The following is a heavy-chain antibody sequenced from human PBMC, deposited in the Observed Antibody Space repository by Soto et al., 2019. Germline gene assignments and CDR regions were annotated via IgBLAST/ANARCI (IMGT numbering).Heavy chain of an antibody. J-gene: IGHJ6*01. CDR1: GFTFSAYA. Sequence: QVRLVESGGGVVQPGKSLRLSCTASGFTFSAYAMNWVRQAPGKGLGWVAVISYDGTEKYYTDSVQGRFTISRDDSDNKLYLEMSSLRDEDTAMYFCEKGGGDGYSWGYYFGMDVWGQGTTVTVSS. CDR2: ISYDGTEK. D-gene: IGHD4-4*01. V-gene: IGHV3-30*18. CDR3: EKGGGDGYSWGYYFGMDV.